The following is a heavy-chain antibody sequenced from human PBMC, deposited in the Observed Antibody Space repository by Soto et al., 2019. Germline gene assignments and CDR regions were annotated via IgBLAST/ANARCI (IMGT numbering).Heavy chain of an antibody. CDR2: ISGSGGST. D-gene: IGHD3-22*01. J-gene: IGHJ1*01. CDR3: AKDSTYDSSGWEYFQH. V-gene: IGHV3-23*01. Sequence: EVQLLESGGGLVQPGGSLRLSCAASGFTFSSYAMSWVRQAPGKGLEWVSAISGSGGSTYYADSVKGRFTISRDNSKNTLDLQMNSLRAEDTAVYYCAKDSTYDSSGWEYFQHWGQGTLVTVSS. CDR1: GFTFSSYA.